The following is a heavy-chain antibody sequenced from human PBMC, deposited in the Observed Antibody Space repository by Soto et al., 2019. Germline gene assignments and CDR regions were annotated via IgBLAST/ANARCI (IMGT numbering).Heavy chain of an antibody. CDR2: ISSNGGST. CDR1: GFTFSSYA. V-gene: IGHV3-64D*08. D-gene: IGHD4-17*01. Sequence: PGGSLRLSCSASGFTFSSYAMHWVRQAPGKGLEYVSAISSNGGSTYYADSVKGRFTISRDNSKNTLYLQMSSLRAEDTAVYYCVKDVGTLYGDYFYYYYGMDVWGQGTTVTVSS. J-gene: IGHJ6*02. CDR3: VKDVGTLYGDYFYYYYGMDV.